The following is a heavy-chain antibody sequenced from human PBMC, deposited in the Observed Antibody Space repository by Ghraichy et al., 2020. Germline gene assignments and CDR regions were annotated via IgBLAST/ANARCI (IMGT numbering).Heavy chain of an antibody. Sequence: GGSLRLSCAASRFTFEDYAMHWVRQAPGKGLEWVSLISGDGGSTYYADSVKGRFIISRDNSKNSLYLQMNSLRTEDTALYYCAKGDIVVVPAAQNYYHYGMDVWGQGTTVTVSS. J-gene: IGHJ6*02. D-gene: IGHD2-2*01. CDR3: AKGDIVVVPAAQNYYHYGMDV. CDR1: RFTFEDYA. CDR2: ISGDGGST. V-gene: IGHV3-43*02.